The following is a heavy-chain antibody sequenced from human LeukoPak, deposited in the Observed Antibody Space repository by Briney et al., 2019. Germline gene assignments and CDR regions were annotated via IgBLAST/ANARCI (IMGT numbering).Heavy chain of an antibody. V-gene: IGHV4-34*01. D-gene: IGHD3-16*01. J-gene: IGHJ4*02. CDR3: ARIRPYDYVWGTKRRYYFDY. Sequence: PSETLSLTCTVSGGSITNYYWSWIRQPPGKGLEWIGEINHSGSTNYNPSLKSRVTISVDTSKNQFSLKLSSVTAADTAVYYCARIRPYDYVWGTKRRYYFDYWGQGTLVTVSS. CDR2: INHSGST. CDR1: GGSITNYY.